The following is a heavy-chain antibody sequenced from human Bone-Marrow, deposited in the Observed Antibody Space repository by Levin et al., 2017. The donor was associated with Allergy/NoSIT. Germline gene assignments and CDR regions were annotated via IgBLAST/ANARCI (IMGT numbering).Heavy chain of an antibody. D-gene: IGHD3-22*01. CDR2: IYHSGST. CDR1: GGSISSSNW. CDR3: ARVTYYYDSSGYPVRTRDYNNWFDP. Sequence: TTSETLSLTCAVSGGSISSSNWWSWVRQPPGKGLEWIGEIYHSGSTNYNPSLKSRVTISVDKSKNQFSLKLSSVTAADTAVYYCARVTYYYDSSGYPVRTRDYNNWFDPWGQGTLVTVSS. V-gene: IGHV4-4*02. J-gene: IGHJ5*02.